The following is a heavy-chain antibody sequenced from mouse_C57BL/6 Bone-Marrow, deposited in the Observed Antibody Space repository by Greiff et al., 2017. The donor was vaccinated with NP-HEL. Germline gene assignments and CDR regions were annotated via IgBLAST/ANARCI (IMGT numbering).Heavy chain of an antibody. CDR1: GYTFTSYW. Sequence: QVQLQQPGAELVKPGASVKLSCEASGYTFTSYWMHWVKQRPGQGLEWIGMIHPNSGSTNYNEKFKSKATLTVDKSSSTAYMQLSSLTSEDSAVYYCASGLTTVVATDWGQGTTLTVSS. CDR2: IHPNSGST. V-gene: IGHV1-64*01. CDR3: ASGLTTVVATD. D-gene: IGHD1-1*01. J-gene: IGHJ2*01.